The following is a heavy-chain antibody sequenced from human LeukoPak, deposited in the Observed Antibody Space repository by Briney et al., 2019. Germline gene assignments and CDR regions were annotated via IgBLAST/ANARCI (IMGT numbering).Heavy chain of an antibody. CDR1: GYTFTSYD. Sequence: ASVKVSCKASGYTFTSYDINWVQQATGQGLEWMAWMNPNSGNTGYAQKFQGRVTMTRNTSISTAYMELSSLRSEDTAVYYCALIIYYYDSSGYVRGVSFDPWGQGTLVTVSS. V-gene: IGHV1-8*01. CDR2: MNPNSGNT. J-gene: IGHJ5*02. CDR3: ALIIYYYDSSGYVRGVSFDP. D-gene: IGHD3-22*01.